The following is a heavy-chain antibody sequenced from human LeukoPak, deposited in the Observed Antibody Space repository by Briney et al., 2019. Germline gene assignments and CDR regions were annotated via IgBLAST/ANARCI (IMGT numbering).Heavy chain of an antibody. CDR3: AKDPSIKIVGATDY. D-gene: IGHD1-26*01. CDR2: ISYDGSNK. Sequence: GRSLRLSCAASGFTFSSYGMHWVRQAPGKGLEWVAVISYDGSNKYYADSVKGRFTISRDNSKNTLYLQMNSLRAEDTAVYYCAKDPSIKIVGATDYWGQGTLVTVSS. V-gene: IGHV3-30*18. CDR1: GFTFSSYG. J-gene: IGHJ4*02.